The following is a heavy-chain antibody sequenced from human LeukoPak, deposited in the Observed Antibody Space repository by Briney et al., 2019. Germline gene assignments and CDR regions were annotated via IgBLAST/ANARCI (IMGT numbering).Heavy chain of an antibody. CDR2: ISSSSSYI. CDR1: GFTFSSYS. D-gene: IGHD3-16*02. Sequence: PGGSLRLSCAASGFTFSSYSMNWVRQAPGKGLEWVSSISSSSSYIYYADSVKGRFTISRDNAKNSLYLQMNSLRAEDTAVYYCARGSSSYRDLGETAPYYYYGMDVWGQGTTVTVSS. J-gene: IGHJ6*02. V-gene: IGHV3-21*01. CDR3: ARGSSSYRDLGETAPYYYYGMDV.